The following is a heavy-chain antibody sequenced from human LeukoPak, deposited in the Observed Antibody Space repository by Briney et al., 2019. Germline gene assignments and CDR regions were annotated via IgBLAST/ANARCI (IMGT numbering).Heavy chain of an antibody. CDR3: ARHNFARPFDY. V-gene: IGHV4-59*08. Sequence: SETLSLTCTVSGGSISSSYWSWIRQPPGKGLEWIGYIYHSGDTNSNPSLKSRVTISMDTSKNQFSLKLSSVAAADTAVYYYARHNFARPFDYWGQGTLVTVSS. CDR1: GGSISSSY. J-gene: IGHJ4*02. D-gene: IGHD6-6*01. CDR2: IYHSGDT.